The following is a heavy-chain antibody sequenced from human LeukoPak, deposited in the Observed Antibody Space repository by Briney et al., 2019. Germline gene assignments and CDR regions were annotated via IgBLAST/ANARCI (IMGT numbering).Heavy chain of an antibody. CDR1: GGTFSSYA. V-gene: IGHV1-69*01. J-gene: IGHJ6*04. Sequence: GSSVKVSWKASGGTFSSYAISWVRQAPGQGLEWMGGIIPIFGTANYAQKFQGRVTITADESTSTACMELSSLGSEDTAVYYCARIVPICSSTSCYDVWGKGTTVTVSS. CDR2: IIPIFGTA. D-gene: IGHD2-2*01. CDR3: ARIVPICSSTSCYDV.